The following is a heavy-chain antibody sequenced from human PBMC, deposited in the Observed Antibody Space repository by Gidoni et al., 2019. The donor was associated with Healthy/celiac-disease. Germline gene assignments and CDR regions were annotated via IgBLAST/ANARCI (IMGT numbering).Heavy chain of an antibody. CDR3: ARDGSSSWYPYYYYGMDV. D-gene: IGHD6-13*01. V-gene: IGHV4-31*03. CDR2: IYYSGST. Sequence: QVQLQESGPGLVKPSQTLSLTCTVSVCSISRGGSYWSWIRQHPGKGLEWIGYIYYSGSTYYNPSLKSRVTISVDTSKNQFSLKLSSVTAADTAVYYCARDGSSSWYPYYYYGMDVWGQGTTVTVSS. J-gene: IGHJ6*02. CDR1: VCSISRGGSY.